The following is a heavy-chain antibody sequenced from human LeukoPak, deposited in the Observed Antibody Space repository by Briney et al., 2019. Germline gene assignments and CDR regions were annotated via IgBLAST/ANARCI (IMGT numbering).Heavy chain of an antibody. J-gene: IGHJ6*03. V-gene: IGHV3-23*01. Sequence: PAGSLTLSCAPSALTFSSVAMRWVRHAPGGGLGWASAISGIGGSTYYADSVKGRFTLSRDHYENTLYLQMNSLRAEDTAVYYCAKDHSSSWYHGTSRHYYYYYMDVWGEGTTVTVSS. CDR3: AKDHSSSWYHGTSRHYYYYYMDV. CDR2: ISGIGGST. CDR1: ALTFSSVA. D-gene: IGHD6-13*01.